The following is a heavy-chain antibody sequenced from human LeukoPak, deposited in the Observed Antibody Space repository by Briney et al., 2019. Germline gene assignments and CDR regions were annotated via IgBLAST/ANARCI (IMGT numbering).Heavy chain of an antibody. CDR1: GFTFSSYA. D-gene: IGHD5-12*01. J-gene: IGHJ6*02. CDR2: ISGSGGST. CDR3: ARGDGYDPYYYYGMDV. Sequence: GGSLRLSCAASGFTFSSYAMSWVRQAPGKGLEWVSAISGSGGSTYYADSVKGRFTISRDNSKNTLYLQMNSLRAGDTAVYYCARGDGYDPYYYYGMDVWGQGTTVTVSS. V-gene: IGHV3-23*01.